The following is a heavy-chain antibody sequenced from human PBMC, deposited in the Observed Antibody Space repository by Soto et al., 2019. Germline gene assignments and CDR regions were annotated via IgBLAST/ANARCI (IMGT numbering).Heavy chain of an antibody. CDR3: ARDIAAAGHYYYYGMDV. V-gene: IGHV1-2*04. D-gene: IGHD6-13*01. J-gene: IGHJ6*02. CDR1: GYTFTGYY. Sequence: GASVKVSCKASGYTFTGYYMHWVRQAPGQGLEWMGWISPNSGGTNYAQKFQGWVTMTRDTSISTAYMELSRLRSDDTAVYYCARDIAAAGHYYYYGMDVWGQGTTVTVSS. CDR2: ISPNSGGT.